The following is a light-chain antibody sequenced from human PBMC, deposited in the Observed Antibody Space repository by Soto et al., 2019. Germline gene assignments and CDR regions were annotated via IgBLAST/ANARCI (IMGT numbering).Light chain of an antibody. CDR3: HQYDNAPFT. V-gene: IGKV3-11*01. J-gene: IGKJ4*02. CDR2: DAS. CDR1: QSVSSY. Sequence: EIVLTQSPATLSLSPGERATLSCRASQSVSSYLAWYQQKPGQAPRLLIYDASNRATGIPARFSGSGSGTDFTLTISSLEPEDFAVYYCHQYDNAPFTF.